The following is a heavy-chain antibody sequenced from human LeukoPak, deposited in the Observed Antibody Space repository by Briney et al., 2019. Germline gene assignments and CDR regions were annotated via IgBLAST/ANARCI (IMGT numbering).Heavy chain of an antibody. CDR1: GLNFRAYG. Sequence: PGGSLRLSCAASGLNFRAYGMSWVRQAPGWGLQWVSAISDSGNNTYYADSVKGRFTISRDNSKNTLYLHMNSLRPEDTAVYYCATENDYLDFWGQGTLVTVSS. V-gene: IGHV3-23*01. CDR3: ATENDYLDF. D-gene: IGHD4-11*01. J-gene: IGHJ4*02. CDR2: ISDSGNNT.